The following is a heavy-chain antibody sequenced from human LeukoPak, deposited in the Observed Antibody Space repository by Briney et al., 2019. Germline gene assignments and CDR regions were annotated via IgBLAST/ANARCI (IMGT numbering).Heavy chain of an antibody. J-gene: IGHJ6*02. CDR1: GGTFSSYA. CDR3: ARARAATPYYYYGMDV. V-gene: IGHV1-69*06. D-gene: IGHD2-15*01. Sequence: GASVKVSCKASGGTFSSYAISWVRQAPGQGLEWMGGIIPIFGTANYAQKFQGRVTITADKSTSTAYMELSSLRSEDTAVYYCARARAATPYYYYGMDVWGQGTTVTVSS. CDR2: IIPIFGTA.